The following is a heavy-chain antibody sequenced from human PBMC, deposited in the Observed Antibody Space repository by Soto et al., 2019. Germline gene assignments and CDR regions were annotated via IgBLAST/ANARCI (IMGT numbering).Heavy chain of an antibody. CDR3: AKWNGGFDY. CDR1: GFTFSSYG. Sequence: QVQLVESGGGVVQPGRSLRLSYAASGFTFSSYGMHWVRQAPGKGLEWVAVISYDGSYKYYADSVKGRFTISRDNSKNTLYLQMNSLRAKDTAVYYCAKWNGGFDYWGQGTLVTVSS. V-gene: IGHV3-30*18. CDR2: ISYDGSYK. D-gene: IGHD3-16*01. J-gene: IGHJ4*02.